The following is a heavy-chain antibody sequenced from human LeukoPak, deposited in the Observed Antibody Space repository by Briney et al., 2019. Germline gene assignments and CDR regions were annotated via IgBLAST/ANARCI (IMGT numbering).Heavy chain of an antibody. J-gene: IGHJ3*02. D-gene: IGHD6-6*01. CDR1: GGSISSYY. V-gene: IGHV4-59*12. CDR2: IYYSGST. CDR3: ARVLAARPGLDI. Sequence: PSETLSLTCTVSGGSISSYYWSWIRQPPGKGLEWIGYIYYSGSTNYNPSLKSRVTISVDTSKNQFSLKLSSVTAADTAVYYCARVLAARPGLDIWGQGTMVTVSS.